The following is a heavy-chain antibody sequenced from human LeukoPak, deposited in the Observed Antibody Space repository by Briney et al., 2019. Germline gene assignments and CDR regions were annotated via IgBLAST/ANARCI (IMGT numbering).Heavy chain of an antibody. CDR1: GYTFTGYY. CDR3: ARVPAATNWFDP. CDR2: INPNSGGT. J-gene: IGHJ5*02. V-gene: IGHV1-2*02. Sequence: GASVKVSCKASGYTFTGYYMHWVRQAPGQGLEWMGWINPNSGGTNYAQKFQGRVTTTRDTSISTAYMELSRLRSDDTAVYYCARVPAATNWFDPWGQGTLVTVSS. D-gene: IGHD2-2*01.